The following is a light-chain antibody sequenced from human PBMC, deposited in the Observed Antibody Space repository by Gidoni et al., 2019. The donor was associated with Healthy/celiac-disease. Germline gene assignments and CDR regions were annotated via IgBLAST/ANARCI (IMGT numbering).Light chain of an antibody. Sequence: LVSTPSSATLSLLPGERATLSCRASQSVSSYLAWYQQKPGQAPRLLIYAASNRATGIPARFSGSGSETDFTLTISSLEHEDFAVYYCQQRSNWYTFGQGTKLEIK. V-gene: IGKV3-11*01. CDR2: AAS. CDR1: QSVSSY. CDR3: QQRSNWYT. J-gene: IGKJ2*01.